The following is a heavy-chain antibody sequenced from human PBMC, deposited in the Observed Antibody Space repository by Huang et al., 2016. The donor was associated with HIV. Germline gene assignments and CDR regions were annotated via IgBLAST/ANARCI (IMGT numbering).Heavy chain of an antibody. J-gene: IGHJ5*02. Sequence: QVQLVESGGGVVQPGGSLRLSCATSGFPFSDYGLHWVRQTPGKGLEWVAFMAYDGTTKVYADSVEGRFTVSRDNSKSILYLQMNSLRLEDTSIYYCLKDQVGPWGQGTLVTVSS. CDR1: GFPFSDYG. CDR3: LKDQVGP. V-gene: IGHV3-30*02. CDR2: MAYDGTTK. D-gene: IGHD3-10*01.